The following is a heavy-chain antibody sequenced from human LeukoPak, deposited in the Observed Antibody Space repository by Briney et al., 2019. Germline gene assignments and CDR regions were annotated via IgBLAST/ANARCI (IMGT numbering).Heavy chain of an antibody. CDR1: GFTFDDYA. Sequence: PGRSLRLSCAASGFTFDDYAMHWVRQAPGKGLEWVSGISWNSGSIGYADSVKGRFTISRDNSKNTLYLQMNSLRAEDTAVYYCAKDIKPIAAAHLFDYWGQGTLVTVSS. D-gene: IGHD6-13*01. CDR3: AKDIKPIAAAHLFDY. CDR2: ISWNSGSI. V-gene: IGHV3-9*01. J-gene: IGHJ4*02.